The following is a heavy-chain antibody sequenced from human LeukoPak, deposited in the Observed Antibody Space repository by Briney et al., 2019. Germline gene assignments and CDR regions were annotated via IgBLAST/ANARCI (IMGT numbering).Heavy chain of an antibody. CDR2: IRYDGSNK. V-gene: IGHV3-30*02. Sequence: GGSLRLSCAASGFTFSSYGMHWVRQATGKGLEWVAFIRYDGSNKYYADSVKGRFTISRDNSKNTLYLQMNSLRAEDTAVYYCAKEEYSSSQEGYYFDYWGQGTPVTVSS. D-gene: IGHD6-6*01. CDR3: AKEEYSSSQEGYYFDY. J-gene: IGHJ4*02. CDR1: GFTFSSYG.